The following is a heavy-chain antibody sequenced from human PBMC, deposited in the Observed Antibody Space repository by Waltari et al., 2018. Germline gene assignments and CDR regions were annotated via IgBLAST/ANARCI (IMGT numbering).Heavy chain of an antibody. J-gene: IGHJ4*02. Sequence: VRLVESGGGLVQPGGSLRLSCSTSGFAFSKNWMSWVRQAPGKGLEWLANIKEDGSEIYYVDSVKGRFTLSRDNTKNSLFLQMNSLKPDDTAVYYCAASTAWYGTYFDYWGQGSLVTVA. CDR3: AASTAWYGTYFDY. CDR1: GFAFSKNW. CDR2: IKEDGSEI. V-gene: IGHV3-7*03. D-gene: IGHD6-19*01.